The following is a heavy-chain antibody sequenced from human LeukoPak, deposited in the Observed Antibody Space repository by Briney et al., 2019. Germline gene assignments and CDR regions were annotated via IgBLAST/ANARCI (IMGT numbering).Heavy chain of an antibody. J-gene: IGHJ6*03. CDR1: GYTFTVYY. V-gene: IGHV1-2*02. Sequence: ASVTVSFTASGYTFTVYYMHWVRQAPGQGLEWMGWINPNSGGTNYTQKFQGRVTMTRDTSISTAYMELSRLRSDDTAVYYCARDLATRSYYMDVWGKGTTVTVSS. CDR2: INPNSGGT. CDR3: ARDLATRSYYMDV.